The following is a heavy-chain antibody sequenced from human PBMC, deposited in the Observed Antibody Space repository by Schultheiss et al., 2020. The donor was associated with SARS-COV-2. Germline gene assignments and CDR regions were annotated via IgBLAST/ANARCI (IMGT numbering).Heavy chain of an antibody. CDR1: GYTFTSYY. CDR3: ARNWGDSGSYAFDP. Sequence: GESLKISCKASGYTFTSYYMHWVRQAPGQGLEWMGMINPSGGSTRYAQKFQGRVTMTRDTSTSTVYMELSSLRSEDTAVYYCARNWGDSGSYAFDPWGQGTLVTVSS. D-gene: IGHD1-26*01. CDR2: INPSGGST. J-gene: IGHJ5*02. V-gene: IGHV1-46*01.